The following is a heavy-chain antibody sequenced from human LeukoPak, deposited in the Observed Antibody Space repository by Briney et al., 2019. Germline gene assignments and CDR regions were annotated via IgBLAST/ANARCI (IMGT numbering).Heavy chain of an antibody. J-gene: IGHJ4*02. CDR1: GFTFSSYW. Sequence: PGGSLRLSCAASGFTFSSYWMTWVRQAPGKGLEWVANIKHDGSEQYFVDSVKGRFTISRDNAKNSLYLQMNSLRADDTAVYYCARDTWIDYWGQGTLVTVSS. CDR2: IKHDGSEQ. D-gene: IGHD1-1*01. CDR3: ARDTWIDY. V-gene: IGHV3-7*01.